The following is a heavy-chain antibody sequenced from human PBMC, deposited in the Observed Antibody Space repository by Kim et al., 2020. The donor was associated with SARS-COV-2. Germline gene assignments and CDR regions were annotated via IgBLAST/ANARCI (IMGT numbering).Heavy chain of an antibody. Sequence: YNPSLKSRVTISVDTSKNQFSLKLSSVAAADTAVYYCARGIRSQEGFFDYWGQGTLVTVSS. J-gene: IGHJ4*02. D-gene: IGHD1-26*01. V-gene: IGHV4-59*09. CDR3: ARGIRSQEGFFDY.